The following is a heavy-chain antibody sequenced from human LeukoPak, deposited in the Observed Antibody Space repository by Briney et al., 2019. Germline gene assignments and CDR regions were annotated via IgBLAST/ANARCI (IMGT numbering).Heavy chain of an antibody. V-gene: IGHV4-39*01. CDR1: GGSISSSRYY. CDR2: IYYSGSI. D-gene: IGHD1-26*01. J-gene: IGHJ3*02. Sequence: PSETLSLTCTVSGGSISSSRYYWGWIRQPPGTGLEWIGSIYYSGSIYYNPSLRSRVTISVDTSRNQFSLKLSSVTAADTAVYYCATPYSGGYHGLDIWGQGTMITVSS. CDR3: ATPYSGGYHGLDI.